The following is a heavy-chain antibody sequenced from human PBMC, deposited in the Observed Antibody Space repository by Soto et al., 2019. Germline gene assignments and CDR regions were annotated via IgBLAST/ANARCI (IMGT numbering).Heavy chain of an antibody. Sequence: SVKVSCKASGGTFSSYAISWVRQAPGQGLEWMGGIIPIFGTANYAQKFQGRVTITADESTSTAYMELSSLRSEDTAVYYCAHAWGPLHPPITIFGVVDPSNYGMDVWGQGTTVTVSS. CDR1: GGTFSSYA. V-gene: IGHV1-69*13. D-gene: IGHD3-3*01. CDR2: IIPIFGTA. J-gene: IGHJ6*02. CDR3: AHAWGPLHPPITIFGVVDPSNYGMDV.